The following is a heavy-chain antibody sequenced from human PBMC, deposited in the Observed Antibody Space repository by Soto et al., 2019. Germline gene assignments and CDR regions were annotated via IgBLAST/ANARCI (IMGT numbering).Heavy chain of an antibody. CDR1: GYSFTSYW. CDR3: TRDLDYGGNSDTIDI. J-gene: IGHJ3*02. CDR2: IYPGDSDT. V-gene: IGHV5-51*01. Sequence: ESLKISCKGSGYSFTSYWIGWVRQMPGKGLEWMGIIYPGDSDTRYSPSFQGQVTISADKSISTAYLQWSSLKASDTAMYYCTRDLDYGGNSDTIDIWGQGTMVTVSS. D-gene: IGHD4-17*01.